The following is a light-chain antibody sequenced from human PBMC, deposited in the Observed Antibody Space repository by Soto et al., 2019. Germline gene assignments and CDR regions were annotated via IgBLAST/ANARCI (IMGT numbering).Light chain of an antibody. CDR2: AAS. CDR3: QQYDHWPPYS. Sequence: TQSPVTLSVSPGDGATLSCRASQSVSRFLAWYQQTPGQRPRLLIYAASSRVLGVPARFTGSGSGTDFTLTISYVQSEDAAIYYCQQYDHWPPYSFGQGTRLEI. V-gene: IGKV3-15*01. J-gene: IGKJ2*01. CDR1: QSVSRF.